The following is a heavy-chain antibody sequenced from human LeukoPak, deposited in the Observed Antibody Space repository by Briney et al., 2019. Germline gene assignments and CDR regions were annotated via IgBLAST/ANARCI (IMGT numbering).Heavy chain of an antibody. J-gene: IGHJ4*02. CDR3: AKEDIEVVPAAMMDY. Sequence: GGSLRLSCAASGFTFSSYAMSWVRQAPGKGLEWVSAIGGSGGTTYYADSVKGRFTISRDNSKNTLYLQMNSLRAEDTAVYYCAKEDIEVVPAAMMDYWGQGTLVTVSS. CDR1: GFTFSSYA. CDR2: IGGSGGTT. D-gene: IGHD2-2*01. V-gene: IGHV3-23*01.